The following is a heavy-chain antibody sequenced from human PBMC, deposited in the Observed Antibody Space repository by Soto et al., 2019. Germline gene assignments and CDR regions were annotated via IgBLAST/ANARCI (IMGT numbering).Heavy chain of an antibody. J-gene: IGHJ4*02. D-gene: IGHD3-22*01. Sequence: SGPTLVNPTETLTLTCTVAGFSLTNGRMGVSWIRQPPGKALEWLAHISSNDEKFYRITLMSRLTISKDTSKSQVVLTVTNVDPADTATYYCALTMQGGDYSSGYFDNLGQVAPVTVSS. CDR2: ISSNDEK. V-gene: IGHV2-26*01. CDR1: GFSLTNGRMG. CDR3: ALTMQGGDYSSGYFDN.